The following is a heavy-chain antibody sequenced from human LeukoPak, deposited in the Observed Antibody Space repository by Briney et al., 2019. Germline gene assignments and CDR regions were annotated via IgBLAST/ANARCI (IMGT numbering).Heavy chain of an antibody. V-gene: IGHV4-38-2*02. CDR3: ARAQKDYDLWSGYSLDP. Sequence: PSESLSLTCTVSGYSISSGYYWGWIRQPPGKGLEWIGSIYHSGSTYYNPSLKSRVTISVDTSKNQFSLKLSSVTAADTAAYYCARAQKDYDLWSGYSLDPWGQGTLVTVSS. CDR1: GYSISSGYY. CDR2: IYHSGST. J-gene: IGHJ5*02. D-gene: IGHD3-3*01.